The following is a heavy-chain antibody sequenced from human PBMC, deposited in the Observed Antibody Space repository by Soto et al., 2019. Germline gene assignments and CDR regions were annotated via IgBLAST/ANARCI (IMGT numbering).Heavy chain of an antibody. CDR2: IYYSGRT. CDR1: GGSISSYY. Sequence: QVQLQESGPGLVKPSETLSLTCTVSGGSISSYYWSWIRQPPGKGLEWIGYIYYSGRTNYNPSLQSRVTISVDTSKTQFSRKRSSVTAADTAVYYCARRDGSCFDYWGQGTLVTVSS. J-gene: IGHJ4*02. CDR3: ARRDGSCFDY. V-gene: IGHV4-59*08.